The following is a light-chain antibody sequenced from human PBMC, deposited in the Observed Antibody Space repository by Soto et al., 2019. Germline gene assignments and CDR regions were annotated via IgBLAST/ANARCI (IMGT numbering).Light chain of an antibody. CDR3: QQANNFPWT. J-gene: IGKJ1*01. V-gene: IGKV1-12*01. Sequence: DTQMTQSPSTLSASVGDRVTITCGASQSIGRWLAWYQQKPGKAPKLLISAASSLQSGVPSRFRGSGSGTGFTLTISSLQPDDFATYYCQQANNFPWTFGRGTKVDIK. CDR1: QSIGRW. CDR2: AAS.